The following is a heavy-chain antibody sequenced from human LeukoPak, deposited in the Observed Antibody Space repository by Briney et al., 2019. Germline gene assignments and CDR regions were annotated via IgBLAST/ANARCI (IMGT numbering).Heavy chain of an antibody. V-gene: IGHV4-59*01. CDR2: MYYSGST. J-gene: IGHJ3*02. CDR1: GASISNYY. Sequence: PSETLSLTCTVSGASISNYYWSWIRQPPGKGLDWIAYMYYSGSTNYNPSLKSRVTISLDTSKNQFSLKLSSVTAADTAVYYCARGGSIEGATPHDTFDIWGQGTMVTVSS. CDR3: ARGGSIEGATPHDTFDI. D-gene: IGHD1-26*01.